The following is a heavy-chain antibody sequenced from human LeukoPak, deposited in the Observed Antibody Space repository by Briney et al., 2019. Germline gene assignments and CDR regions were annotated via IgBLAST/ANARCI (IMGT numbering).Heavy chain of an antibody. Sequence: SETLSLTCTVSGGSISSYYWSWIRQPPGKGLEWIGYIYYSGSTNYNPSLKSRVTISVDTSKNQFSPELSSVTAADTAVYYCARLVRAAAANYYYYYGMDVWGQGTTVTVSS. J-gene: IGHJ6*02. CDR2: IYYSGST. CDR1: GGSISSYY. V-gene: IGHV4-59*08. CDR3: ARLVRAAAANYYYYYGMDV. D-gene: IGHD6-13*01.